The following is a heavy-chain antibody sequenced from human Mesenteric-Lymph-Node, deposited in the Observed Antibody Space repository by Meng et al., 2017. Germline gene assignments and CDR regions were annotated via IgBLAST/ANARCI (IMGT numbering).Heavy chain of an antibody. V-gene: IGHV3-48*03. CDR1: GFTFSSYE. D-gene: IGHD1/OR15-1a*01. CDR3: AKDRNIRTYWYFDL. CDR2: ISSGGDAV. Sequence: LSLTCAASGFTFSSYEMNWVRQAPGKGLEWVSYISSGGDAVKYADSVKGRFTISRDNSKNTLHLQMNSLRAEDTAVYYCAKDRNIRTYWYFDLWGRGTLVTVSS. J-gene: IGHJ2*01.